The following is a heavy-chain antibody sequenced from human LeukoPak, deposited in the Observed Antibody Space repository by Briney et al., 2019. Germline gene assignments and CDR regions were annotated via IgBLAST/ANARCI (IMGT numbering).Heavy chain of an antibody. CDR3: AREGITMIVVVMDDAFDI. CDR1: GGSISSSY. V-gene: IGHV4-39*07. J-gene: IGHJ3*02. D-gene: IGHD3-22*01. Sequence: SETLSLTCIVSGGSISSSYWSWIRQPPGKGLEWIGSIYYSGSTYYNPSLKSRVTISVDTSKNQFSLKLSSVTAADTAVYYCAREGITMIVVVMDDAFDIWGQGTMVTVSS. CDR2: IYYSGST.